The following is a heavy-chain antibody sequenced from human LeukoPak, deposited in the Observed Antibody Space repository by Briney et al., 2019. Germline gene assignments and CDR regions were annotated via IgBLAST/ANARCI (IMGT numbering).Heavy chain of an antibody. D-gene: IGHD6-19*01. J-gene: IGHJ4*02. CDR1: GFTFSSYA. V-gene: IGHV3-23*01. Sequence: GGSLTLSCAASGFTFSSYAMSWVRQAPGKGVEWVSAISGSGGSTYYADSVKGRFTISRDNSKNMLYLQMNSLRAEDTAVYYCAKALGWEAVAFVYWGQGTLVTVSS. CDR3: AKALGWEAVAFVY. CDR2: ISGSGGST.